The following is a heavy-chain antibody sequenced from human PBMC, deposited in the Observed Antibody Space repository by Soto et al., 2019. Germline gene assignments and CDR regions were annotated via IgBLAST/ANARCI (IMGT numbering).Heavy chain of an antibody. D-gene: IGHD3-16*01. CDR3: ARDSPDDHPAFDI. V-gene: IGHV4-59*01. CDR1: GGSISSYY. J-gene: IGHJ3*02. CDR2: IYYSGST. Sequence: QVQLQASGPGLVKPSETLSLTCTVSGGSISSYYWSWIRQPPGKGLEWIGYIYYSGSTNYNPSLKSRVNISVDTAKNQFSLKLSSVTAADTAVYYCARDSPDDHPAFDIWGQGTMVTV.